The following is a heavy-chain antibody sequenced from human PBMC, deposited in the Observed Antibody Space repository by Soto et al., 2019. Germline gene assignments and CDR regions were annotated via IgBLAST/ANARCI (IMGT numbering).Heavy chain of an antibody. V-gene: IGHV4-34*01. CDR3: ASVRGWYTLDY. D-gene: IGHD6-19*01. CDR1: GGSFSGYY. CDR2: INHSGST. Sequence: QVQLQQWGAGLLKPSETLSLTCAVYGGSFSGYYCCWIRQPPGKGLEWLGEINHSGSTNYNPSLKSRVTISVNTSKNQCSLEVSSVTVADTAVYYCASVRGWYTLDYWGQGTLVTVSS. J-gene: IGHJ4*02.